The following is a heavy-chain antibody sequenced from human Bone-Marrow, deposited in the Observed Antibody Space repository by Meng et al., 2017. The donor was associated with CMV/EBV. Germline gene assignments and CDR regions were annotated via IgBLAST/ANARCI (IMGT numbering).Heavy chain of an antibody. CDR2: ISGSSSYI. J-gene: IGHJ4*02. V-gene: IGHV3-21*01. CDR3: ARDTSGSKYYDFWSGYNFDY. CDR1: GFTFSSYA. Sequence: GESLKISCAASGFTFSSYAMNWVRQAPGKGLEWVSSISGSSSYIYYADSVKGRFTISRDNAKNSLYLQMNSLRAEDTAVYYCARDTSGSKYYDFWSGYNFDYWGQGTLVTVSS. D-gene: IGHD3-3*01.